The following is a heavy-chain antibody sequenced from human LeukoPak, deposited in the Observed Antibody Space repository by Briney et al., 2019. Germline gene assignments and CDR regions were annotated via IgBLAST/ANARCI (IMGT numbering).Heavy chain of an antibody. CDR1: GGSISNYY. CDR2: VYTSGNT. J-gene: IGHJ4*02. V-gene: IGHV4-4*07. CDR3: ARQLGAFWFDY. D-gene: IGHD4/OR15-4a*01. Sequence: TSETLSLTCTVSGGSISNYYWSWIRQPAGKGLEWIGRVYTSGNTKYNPSLKSRVTMSVDTSKNQFSLKLSSVSAADTAVYYCARQLGAFWFDYWGQGTLVTVSS.